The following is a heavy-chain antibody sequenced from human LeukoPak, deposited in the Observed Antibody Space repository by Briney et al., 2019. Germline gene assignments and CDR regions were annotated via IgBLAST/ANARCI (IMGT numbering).Heavy chain of an antibody. V-gene: IGHV3-23*01. CDR2: ITTGGGT. CDR1: GFTFSSYA. J-gene: IGHJ4*02. D-gene: IGHD4-17*01. Sequence: GGSLRLSCAASGFTFSSYAMSWVRQAPGKGLERVSAITTGGGTYYADSVKGRFTISRDNSRNTLYLQMNSLRAEDTAVYYCAKDFLANDYYDYIFDYWGQGTLVTVSS. CDR3: AKDFLANDYYDYIFDY.